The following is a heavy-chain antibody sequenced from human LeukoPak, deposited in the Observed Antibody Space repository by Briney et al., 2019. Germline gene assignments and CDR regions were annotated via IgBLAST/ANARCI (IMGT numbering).Heavy chain of an antibody. CDR1: GYTFTSYA. Sequence: GASVKVSCKASGYTFTSYAMHWVRQAPGQRLEWMGWINAGNGNTKYSQKFQGRVTITRDTSSSTAYMELSSLRSEDTAVYYCARAIRSSWYPLPGYWGQGTLVTVSS. D-gene: IGHD6-13*01. J-gene: IGHJ4*02. V-gene: IGHV1-3*01. CDR3: ARAIRSSWYPLPGY. CDR2: INAGNGNT.